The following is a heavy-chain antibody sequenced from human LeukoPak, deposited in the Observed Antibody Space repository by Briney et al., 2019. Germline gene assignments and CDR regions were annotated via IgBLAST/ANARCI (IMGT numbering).Heavy chain of an antibody. CDR3: ARGWNFDY. CDR1: GYTFTNYW. J-gene: IGHJ4*02. Sequence: GESLKISCKGSGYTFTNYWIGWVRQMPGKGLEWMGIINPGDSDTRYSPSFHGQVTISADKSISTTYLQWSSLKAADSAIYHCARGWNFDYWGQGTLVTVSS. CDR2: INPGDSDT. V-gene: IGHV5-51*01. D-gene: IGHD6-19*01.